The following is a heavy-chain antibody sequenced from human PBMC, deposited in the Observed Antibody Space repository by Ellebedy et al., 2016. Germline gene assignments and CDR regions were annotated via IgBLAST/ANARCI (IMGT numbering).Heavy chain of an antibody. CDR1: GATINTYY. J-gene: IGHJ6*02. CDR2: IHSSGTA. V-gene: IGHV4-59*01. CDR3: AREVRWYGQLNTFYSAGMDV. Sequence: SETLSLXXNVSGATINTYYWAWIRQPPGRGLEWIGFIHSSGTAISTPSLKSRVILSLDTSKNQFSLRLSSVTAADTAIYYCAREVRWYGQLNTFYSAGMDVWGQGTTVTVSS. D-gene: IGHD6-13*01.